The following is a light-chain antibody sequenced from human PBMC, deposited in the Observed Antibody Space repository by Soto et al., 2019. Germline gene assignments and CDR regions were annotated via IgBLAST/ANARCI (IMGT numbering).Light chain of an antibody. Sequence: QSVLTQPASVSGSPGQSITISCTGTSSDVGGYNYVSWYQHHPGRAPKLIVSEVSHRPSGVSNRFSGSKSGNTASLTISGLQSEDEADYYCISYTSDDVRYVFGTGTKAPS. CDR1: SSDVGGYNY. V-gene: IGLV2-14*01. J-gene: IGLJ1*01. CDR3: ISYTSDDVRYV. CDR2: EVS.